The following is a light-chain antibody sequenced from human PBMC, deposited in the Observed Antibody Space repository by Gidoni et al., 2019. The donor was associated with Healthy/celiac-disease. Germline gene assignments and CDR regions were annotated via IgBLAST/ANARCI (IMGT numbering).Light chain of an antibody. CDR2: WAS. CDR3: QQYYSTPRT. V-gene: IGKV4-1*01. J-gene: IGKJ4*01. Sequence: DIVMTQSPDSLAVSLGERATINCESSQSVLYSSNNKNYLAWYKQKPGQPPKLIIYWASTRESGVPDRLSGSGSGTDFTLTISSLQAEDVAVYYCQQYYSTPRTFGGGTKVEIK. CDR1: QSVLYSSNNKNY.